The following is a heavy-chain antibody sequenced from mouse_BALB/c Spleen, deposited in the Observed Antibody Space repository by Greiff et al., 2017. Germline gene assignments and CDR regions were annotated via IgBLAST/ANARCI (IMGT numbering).Heavy chain of an antibody. J-gene: IGHJ2*01. Sequence: EVKLVESGGGLVQPGGSRKLSCAASGFTFSSFGMHWVRQAPEKGLEWVAYISSGSSTIYYADTVKGRFTISRDNPKNTLFLQMTSLRSEDTAMYYCARWSLKLDSTFDYWGQGTTLTVSS. V-gene: IGHV5-17*02. D-gene: IGHD1-3*01. CDR1: GFTFSSFG. CDR3: ARWSLKLDSTFDY. CDR2: ISSGSSTI.